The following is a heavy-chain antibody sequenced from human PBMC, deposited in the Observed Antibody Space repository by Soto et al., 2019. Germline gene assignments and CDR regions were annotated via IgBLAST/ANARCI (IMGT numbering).Heavy chain of an antibody. J-gene: IGHJ5*02. V-gene: IGHV1-8*02. D-gene: IGHD4-17*01. Sequence: GASVKVCCKASGYTFTTSGISWVRQATGQGLEWMGWMNPNSGNTGYAQKFQGRVTMTRNTSISTAYMELSSLRSEDTAVYYCARGGRTTVTPWGQGTLVTVSS. CDR2: MNPNSGNT. CDR3: ARGGRTTVTP. CDR1: GYTFTTSG.